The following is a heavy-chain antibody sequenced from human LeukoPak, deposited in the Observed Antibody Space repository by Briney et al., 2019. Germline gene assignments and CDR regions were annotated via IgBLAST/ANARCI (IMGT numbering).Heavy chain of an antibody. J-gene: IGHJ5*02. CDR2: INSNGGST. D-gene: IGHD2-2*01. V-gene: IGHV3-64*01. Sequence: PGGSLRLSCAASGFTFSSYAMHWVRQAPGKGLEYVSTINSNGGSTYYAKSVKGRFTISRDNSKNTLYLQMNSLRAEDTAVYYCAKDFSSTSCPRCGWFDPWGQGTLVTVSS. CDR1: GFTFSSYA. CDR3: AKDFSSTSCPRCGWFDP.